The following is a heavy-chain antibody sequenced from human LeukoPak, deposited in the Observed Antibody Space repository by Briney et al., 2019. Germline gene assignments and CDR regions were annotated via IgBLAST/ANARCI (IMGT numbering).Heavy chain of an antibody. Sequence: ASVKVSCKASGYTFTSYDINWVRQATGQGLEWMGWMNPNSGNTGYAQKFQGRVTITSNTSISTAYMELSSPRSEDTAVYYCARGRGGYYYDTSGYYLDFWGQGIQVTVSS. V-gene: IGHV1-8*03. CDR3: ARGRGGYYYDTSGYYLDF. CDR2: MNPNSGNT. J-gene: IGHJ4*02. CDR1: GYTFTSYD. D-gene: IGHD3-22*01.